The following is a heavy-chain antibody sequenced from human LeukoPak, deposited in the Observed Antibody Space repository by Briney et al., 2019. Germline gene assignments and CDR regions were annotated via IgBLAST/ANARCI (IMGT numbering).Heavy chain of an antibody. CDR3: ARAATRVGNWFDP. CDR2: ISSNGVST. V-gene: IGHV3-23*01. Sequence: PGGSLRLSCAASGFTFSSYAMSWVSQAPGKGLEWVSGISSNGVSTYYADSVKGRFTISRDNSKNTLYLQMNSLRAEDTAVYYCARAATRVGNWFDPWGQGTLVTVSS. CDR1: GFTFSSYA. J-gene: IGHJ5*02. D-gene: IGHD2-15*01.